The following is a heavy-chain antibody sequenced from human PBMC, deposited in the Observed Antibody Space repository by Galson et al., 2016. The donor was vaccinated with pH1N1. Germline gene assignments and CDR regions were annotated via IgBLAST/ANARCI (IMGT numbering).Heavy chain of an antibody. CDR3: ARDRGSVDIGTYYFDY. J-gene: IGHJ4*02. D-gene: IGHD5-12*01. V-gene: IGHV4-4*07. CDR1: GGSISSYY. Sequence: LSLTCTVSGGSISSYYWSWIRQPAGKGLEWIGRIYTSGSTNYNPSLKSRVTMSVDTSKNQFSLKVGSVTAADTAVYYCARDRGSVDIGTYYFDYWGQGTLVTVSS. CDR2: IYTSGST.